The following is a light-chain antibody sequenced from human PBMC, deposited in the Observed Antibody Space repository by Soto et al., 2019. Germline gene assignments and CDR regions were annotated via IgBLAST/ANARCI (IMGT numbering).Light chain of an antibody. V-gene: IGKV3-20*01. CDR1: QSVTTQ. Sequence: IVLTQSPGTLSLSPGERATLSCRASQSVTTQLAWYQQKPGQAPRLIIHGASSRATGVPDRITGSGSGTDFTLSISGLEPEDFAVYYCQQYGGSTRTFGQGTKVDIK. J-gene: IGKJ1*01. CDR3: QQYGGSTRT. CDR2: GAS.